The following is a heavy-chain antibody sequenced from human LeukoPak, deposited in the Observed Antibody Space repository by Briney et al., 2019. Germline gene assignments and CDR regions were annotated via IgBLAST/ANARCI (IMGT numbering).Heavy chain of an antibody. Sequence: ASVKVSCKASGYTFTGYYMHWVRQAPGQGLEWMGWINPNSGGTNYAQRFQGRVTMTRDTSISTAYMELSRLRSDDTAVYYCARGFTDTYYDSSGYYYPKNWFDPWGQGTLVTVSS. D-gene: IGHD3-22*01. CDR3: ARGFTDTYYDSSGYYYPKNWFDP. CDR1: GYTFTGYY. V-gene: IGHV1-2*02. J-gene: IGHJ5*02. CDR2: INPNSGGT.